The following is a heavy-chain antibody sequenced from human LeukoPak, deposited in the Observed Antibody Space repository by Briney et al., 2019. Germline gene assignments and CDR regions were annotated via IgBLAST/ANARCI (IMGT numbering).Heavy chain of an antibody. CDR2: IKSKTDGGTT. Sequence: GGSLRLSCAASGFTFSNAWMSWVRQAPGKGLEWVGRIKSKTDGGTTDYAAPVKGRFTISRDDSKNPLYLQMNSLKTEDTAVYYCTFRGYYGSGSYSKDFDYWGQGTLVTVSS. V-gene: IGHV3-15*01. CDR1: GFTFSNAW. D-gene: IGHD3-10*01. CDR3: TFRGYYGSGSYSKDFDY. J-gene: IGHJ4*02.